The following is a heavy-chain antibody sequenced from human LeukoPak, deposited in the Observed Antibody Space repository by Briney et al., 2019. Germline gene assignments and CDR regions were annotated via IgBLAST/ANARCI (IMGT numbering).Heavy chain of an antibody. V-gene: IGHV3-49*04. CDR2: IRSKAYGGTT. CDR3: TRDLCSSTSCYAPFDY. D-gene: IGHD2-2*01. CDR1: GFTLGDYA. Sequence: GSSLRLSCTPSGFTLGDYAMSCVRQPPGKGLEWVAFIRSKAYGGTTEYAASVKGRFTISRDDSTSIAYLHMNSLKTEDTAVYYCTRDLCSSTSCYAPFDYWGQGTLVTVSS. J-gene: IGHJ4*02.